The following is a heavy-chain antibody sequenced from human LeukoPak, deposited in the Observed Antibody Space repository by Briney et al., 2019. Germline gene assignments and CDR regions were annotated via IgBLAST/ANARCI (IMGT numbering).Heavy chain of an antibody. CDR2: INHSGST. Sequence: PSVTLSLTCAVYGGSFSGYYWSWIRQPPGKGLEWIGEINHSGSTNYNPALKSRVTISVDTSKSQFSLKLSSVTAADTAVYYCARGPRNIVVVPAEGNFDYWGQGTLVIVS. J-gene: IGHJ4*02. V-gene: IGHV4-34*01. CDR1: GGSFSGYY. CDR3: ARGPRNIVVVPAEGNFDY. D-gene: IGHD2-2*01.